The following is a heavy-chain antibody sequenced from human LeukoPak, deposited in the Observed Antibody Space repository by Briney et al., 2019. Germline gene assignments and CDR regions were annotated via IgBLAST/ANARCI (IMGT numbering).Heavy chain of an antibody. V-gene: IGHV3-23*01. D-gene: IGHD1-1*01. CDR2: ISGSGGST. CDR3: AKDQRQSRAYYFDY. CDR1: GFTFSSYA. J-gene: IGHJ4*02. Sequence: PGGSLRLSCAASGFTFSSYAMSWVRQAPGKGLEWVSAISGSGGSTYYADSVKGRFTISRDNSKNTLYLQMNSLRAGDTAVYYCAKDQRQSRAYYFDYWGQGTLVTVSS.